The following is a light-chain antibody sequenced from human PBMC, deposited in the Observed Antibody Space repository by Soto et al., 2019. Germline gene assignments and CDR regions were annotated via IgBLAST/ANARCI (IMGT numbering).Light chain of an antibody. J-gene: IGLJ1*01. V-gene: IGLV3-1*01. CDR1: KLGDKN. CDR2: QDI. Sequence: SYELTQPPSVSVSPGQTASITCSGDKLGDKNASWYQQKPGQAPVLVIYQDIKRPSGIPERFSGSNSGNTATLTISGTQAMDEADYYCQAWDRGSAHVFGTGTKLTVL. CDR3: QAWDRGSAHV.